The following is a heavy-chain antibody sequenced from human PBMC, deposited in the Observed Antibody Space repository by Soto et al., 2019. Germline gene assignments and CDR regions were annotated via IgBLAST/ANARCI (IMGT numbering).Heavy chain of an antibody. D-gene: IGHD3-22*01. CDR1: GYTFTSYG. CDR3: ARDYYDSSGYGYIDY. Sequence: GASVKVSCKASGYTFTSYGISWVRQAPGQGLEWMGIINPSGGSTSYAQKFQGRVSMTRDTSTSTVYMELSSLRSEDTAVYYCARDYYDSSGYGYIDYWGQGTLVTVSS. V-gene: IGHV1-46*01. J-gene: IGHJ4*02. CDR2: INPSGGST.